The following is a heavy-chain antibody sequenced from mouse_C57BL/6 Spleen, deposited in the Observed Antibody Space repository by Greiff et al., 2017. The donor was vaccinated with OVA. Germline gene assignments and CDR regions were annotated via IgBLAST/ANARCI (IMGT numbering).Heavy chain of an antibody. CDR2: IHPYSGST. J-gene: IGHJ4*01. Sequence: QVQLKQPGAELVKPGASVKLSCKASGYTFTSYWMHWVKQRPGQGLEWIGMIHPYSGSTNYHEKFKSKATLTVDKSSSTAYMQLSSLTSEESSVYYCARWGLVSYDYDVGDAMDYWGQGTSVTVSS. CDR3: ARWGLVSYDYDVGDAMDY. V-gene: IGHV1-64*01. CDR1: GYTFTSYW. D-gene: IGHD2-4*01.